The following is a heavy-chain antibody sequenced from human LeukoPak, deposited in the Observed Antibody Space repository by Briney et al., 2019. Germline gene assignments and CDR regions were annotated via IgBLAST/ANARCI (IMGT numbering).Heavy chain of an antibody. Sequence: SETLSLTCTVSGASISSYYWSWIRQPAGKGLEWIGRIYTSWSTNYNPSLRSRVTISVDTSKNQCCLKLSSVSAANTAVYYCARRYTYCSSTSCYAHWYFDLWGRGTLVTVSS. CDR2: IYTSWST. J-gene: IGHJ2*01. CDR1: GASISSYY. D-gene: IGHD2-2*01. CDR3: ARRYTYCSSTSCYAHWYFDL. V-gene: IGHV4-4*07.